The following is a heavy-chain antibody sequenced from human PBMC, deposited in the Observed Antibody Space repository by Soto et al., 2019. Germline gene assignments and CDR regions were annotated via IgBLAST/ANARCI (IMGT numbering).Heavy chain of an antibody. Sequence: QVQLVQSGAEVKKPGSSVKVSCKASGGTFSSYPISWVRQAPGQGLEWMGRIIPILGIANYAQKFQGRVTITADKSTSTAYMELSSLRSEDTAVYYCASNLGEDIVVVVAATGAFDIWGQGTMVTVSS. V-gene: IGHV1-69*02. D-gene: IGHD2-15*01. CDR2: IIPILGIA. J-gene: IGHJ3*02. CDR3: ASNLGEDIVVVVAATGAFDI. CDR1: GGTFSSYP.